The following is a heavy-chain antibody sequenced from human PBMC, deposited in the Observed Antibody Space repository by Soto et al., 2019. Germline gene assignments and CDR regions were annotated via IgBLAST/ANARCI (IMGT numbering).Heavy chain of an antibody. CDR1: GYTFTSYD. D-gene: IGHD1-26*01. Sequence: ASVKVSCKASGYTFTSYDINWVRQATGQGLEWMGWMNPNSGNTGYAQKFQGRVTMTRNTSISTAYMELSSLRSEDTAVYYCARGPSLKYSGSYYNWFDPWGQGTLVTVSS. V-gene: IGHV1-8*01. J-gene: IGHJ5*02. CDR2: MNPNSGNT. CDR3: ARGPSLKYSGSYYNWFDP.